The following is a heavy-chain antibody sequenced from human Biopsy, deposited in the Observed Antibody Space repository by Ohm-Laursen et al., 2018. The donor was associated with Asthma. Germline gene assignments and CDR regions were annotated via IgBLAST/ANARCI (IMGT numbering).Heavy chain of an antibody. CDR1: GGSTSSSSYY. D-gene: IGHD5-18*01. CDR3: ARERVTAMVTYFDY. Sequence: TLSLTCTVSGGSTSSSSYYWSWIRQHPGKGLEWIGYIYYSGSTYYNPSLKSRVTISVDTSKNQFSLKLSSVTAADTAVYYCARERVTAMVTYFDYWGQGTLVTVSS. V-gene: IGHV4-31*03. J-gene: IGHJ4*02. CDR2: IYYSGST.